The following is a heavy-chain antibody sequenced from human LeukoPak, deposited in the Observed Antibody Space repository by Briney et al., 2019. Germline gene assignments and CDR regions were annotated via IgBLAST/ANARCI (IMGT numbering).Heavy chain of an antibody. CDR2: MNPNSGNT. J-gene: IGHJ6*03. D-gene: IGHD6-19*01. CDR1: GYTFTSYD. V-gene: IGHV1-8*01. CDR3: ALQWLAPFYYYYYYMDV. Sequence: ASVKVSCKASGYTFTSYDINWVRQATGQGLEWMGWMNPNSGNTGYAQKFQGRVTMTRNTSISTAYMELSSLRSEDTAVYYCALQWLAPFYYYYYYMDVWGKGTTVTVSS.